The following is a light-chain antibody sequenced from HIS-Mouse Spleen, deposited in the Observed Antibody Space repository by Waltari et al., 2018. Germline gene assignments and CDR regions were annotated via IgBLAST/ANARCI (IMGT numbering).Light chain of an antibody. Sequence: DIQLTQSPSFLSASVGDRVRLTCRASQGISSYLAWYQQKPGKAPKLLIYAASTLQSGVPSRFSGSGSGTEFTLTISSLQPEDFATYYCQQLNSYPYTFGQGTKLEIK. J-gene: IGKJ2*01. CDR2: AAS. V-gene: IGKV1-9*01. CDR3: QQLNSYPYT. CDR1: QGISSY.